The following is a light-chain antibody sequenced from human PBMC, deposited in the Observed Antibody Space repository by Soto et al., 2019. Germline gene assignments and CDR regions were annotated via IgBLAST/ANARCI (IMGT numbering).Light chain of an antibody. CDR3: QQYDTRCT. V-gene: IGKV1-5*03. CDR1: QNVNGL. CDR2: KAS. J-gene: IGKJ1*01. Sequence: DIHMTQTPATLSASVGDRVTITCRASQNVNGLLAWYQQKPGKAPKLLINKASTLESGVPSRFSGRGFGTEFTLTISSLQTDDFATYYCQQYDTRCTFGQGTKVDIK.